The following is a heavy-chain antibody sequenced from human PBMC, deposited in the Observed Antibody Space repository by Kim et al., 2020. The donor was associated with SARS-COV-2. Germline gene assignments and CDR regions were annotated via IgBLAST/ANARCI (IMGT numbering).Heavy chain of an antibody. D-gene: IGHD3-3*01. V-gene: IGHV1-8*01. J-gene: IGHJ4*02. CDR3: ARIGGYDFWSGYFRSFDY. Sequence: GRVTITRNTSISTAYMELSSLRSEDTAVYYCARIGGYDFWSGYFRSFDYWGQGTLVTVSS.